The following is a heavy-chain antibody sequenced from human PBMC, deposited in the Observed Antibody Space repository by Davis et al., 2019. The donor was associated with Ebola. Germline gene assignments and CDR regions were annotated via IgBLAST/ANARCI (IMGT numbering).Heavy chain of an antibody. CDR1: GGSVSSGSHY. CDR3: ARGVVAGVIGWGWFDP. D-gene: IGHD2-2*02. CDR2: IYYTGST. Sequence: PSETLSLTCTVSGGSVSSGSHYWSWLRQPPGKGLEWIGYIYYTGSTNYNPSLKSRVTISVDTSKNQFSLKLSSVTAADTAVYYCARGVVAGVIGWGWFDPWGQGTLVIVSS. J-gene: IGHJ5*02. V-gene: IGHV4-61*01.